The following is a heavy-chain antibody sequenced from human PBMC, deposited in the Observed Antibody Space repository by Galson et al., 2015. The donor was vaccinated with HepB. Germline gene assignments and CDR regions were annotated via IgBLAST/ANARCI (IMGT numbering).Heavy chain of an antibody. CDR1: GFTFSSYG. CDR3: AKDRLGHLDY. V-gene: IGHV3-30*18. Sequence: SLRLSCAASGFTFSSYGMHWVRQAPGKGLEWVAVISYDGSNKYYADSVKGRFTISRDNSKNTLYLQMNSLRAEDTAVYYCAKDRLGHLDYWGQGTLVTVSS. CDR2: ISYDGSNK. D-gene: IGHD6-19*01. J-gene: IGHJ4*02.